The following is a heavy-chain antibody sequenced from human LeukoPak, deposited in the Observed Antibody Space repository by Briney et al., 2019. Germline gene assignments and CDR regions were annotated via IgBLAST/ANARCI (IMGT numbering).Heavy chain of an antibody. J-gene: IGHJ4*02. Sequence: SVKVSCKASGGTFSSYAISWVRQAPGQGLEWMGGIIPIFGTANYAQKFQGRVTITADESTSTAYMELSSLRSEDTAVYYCASPGGHYYGSGSYYKFDFWGQGTLVTVSS. V-gene: IGHV1-69*13. CDR3: ASPGGHYYGSGSYYKFDF. CDR1: GGTFSSYA. CDR2: IIPIFGTA. D-gene: IGHD3-10*01.